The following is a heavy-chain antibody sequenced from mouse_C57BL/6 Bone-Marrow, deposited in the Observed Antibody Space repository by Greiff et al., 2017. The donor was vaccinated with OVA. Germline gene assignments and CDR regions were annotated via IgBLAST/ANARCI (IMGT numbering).Heavy chain of an antibody. Sequence: EVKVEESGGGLVQPGGSLKLSCAASGFTFSDYGMAWVRQAPRKGPEWVAFISNLAYSIYYADTVTGRFTISRANDKNTLYLEMSSLRSEYTAMYFCARRSTTVEDAMDYWGHGTSVTVSS. CDR2: ISNLAYSI. J-gene: IGHJ4*01. D-gene: IGHD1-1*01. V-gene: IGHV5-15*04. CDR3: ARRSTTVEDAMDY. CDR1: GFTFSDYG.